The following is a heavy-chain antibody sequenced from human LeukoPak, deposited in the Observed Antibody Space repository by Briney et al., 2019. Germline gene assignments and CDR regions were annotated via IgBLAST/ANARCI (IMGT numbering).Heavy chain of an antibody. CDR1: GYTFTGYY. J-gene: IGHJ4*02. CDR3: ARNLWGFGVALDS. Sequence: GASVKVSCKASGYTFTGYYMHWVRQPPGQGLEWMGWINPNSGGTNYAQKLQGRAIMTRDTPISTAYMELSRLRSDDTAVYYCARNLWGFGVALDSWGQGTLVTVSS. CDR2: INPNSGGT. V-gene: IGHV1-2*02. D-gene: IGHD3-3*01.